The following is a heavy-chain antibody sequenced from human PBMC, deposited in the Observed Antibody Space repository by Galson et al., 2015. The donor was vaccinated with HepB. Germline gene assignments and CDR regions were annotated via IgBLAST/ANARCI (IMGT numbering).Heavy chain of an antibody. V-gene: IGHV3-30*04. CDR3: ARALLLWFGESDSVDY. D-gene: IGHD3-10*01. J-gene: IGHJ4*02. Sequence: SLRLSCAASGFTFSGYAMHWVRQAPGKGLEWVAVISYDGSNKYYAGSVKGRFTISRDNSKNTLYLQMNSLRAEDTAVYYCARALLLWFGESDSVDYWGQGTLVTVSS. CDR2: ISYDGSNK. CDR1: GFTFSGYA.